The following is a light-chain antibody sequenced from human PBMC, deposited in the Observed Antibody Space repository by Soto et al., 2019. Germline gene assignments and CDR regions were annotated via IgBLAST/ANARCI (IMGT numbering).Light chain of an antibody. Sequence: DIQMTQSPSSLSASVGDRVTITCRASQSISSYLNWYQQKPGKAPKLLIYAASSLQSGVLSRFSGSGSGTDITLPISSLQPEDFATYYYQQSYSTPPYTFGQGIKLQIK. J-gene: IGKJ2*01. CDR2: AAS. CDR3: QQSYSTPPYT. V-gene: IGKV1-39*01. CDR1: QSISSY.